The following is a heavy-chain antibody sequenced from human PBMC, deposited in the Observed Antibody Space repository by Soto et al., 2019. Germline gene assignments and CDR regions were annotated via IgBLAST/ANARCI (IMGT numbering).Heavy chain of an antibody. Sequence: QVQLVESGGGVVQSGRSLRLSCAASGFTFSSYGMHWVRQAPGKGLEWVAVIWYDGSNKYYADSVKGRFTISRDNSKNTLYLQMNSLRAEDTAVYYCARAAGRYCGGDCYSDYWGQGTLVTVSS. D-gene: IGHD2-21*02. CDR3: ARAAGRYCGGDCYSDY. V-gene: IGHV3-33*01. J-gene: IGHJ4*02. CDR1: GFTFSSYG. CDR2: IWYDGSNK.